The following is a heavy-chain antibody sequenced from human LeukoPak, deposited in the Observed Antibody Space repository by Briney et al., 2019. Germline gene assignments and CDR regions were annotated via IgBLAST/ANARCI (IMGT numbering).Heavy chain of an antibody. V-gene: IGHV3-30*02. Sequence: GGSLRLSCAASGFTFSSYGMHWVRQAPGKGLEWVAFIRYDGSNKYYADSVKGRFTISRDNAKNSLYLQMNSLRAEDTAVYYCARDRAFDYWGQGTLVTVSS. CDR3: ARDRAFDY. CDR1: GFTFSSYG. CDR2: IRYDGSNK. J-gene: IGHJ4*02.